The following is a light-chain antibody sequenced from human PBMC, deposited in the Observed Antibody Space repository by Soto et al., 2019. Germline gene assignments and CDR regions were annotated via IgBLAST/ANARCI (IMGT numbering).Light chain of an antibody. Sequence: HSVLTQPASVSGSPGQSITISCTGTRSDVGSYNLVSWYQQHPGKAPKLMIYEGSKRPSGVSNRFSGSKSGNTASLTISGLQAEDEADYYCCSYAGSSTLWVFGGGTKVTVL. CDR2: EGS. J-gene: IGLJ3*02. CDR1: RSDVGSYNL. CDR3: CSYAGSSTLWV. V-gene: IGLV2-23*01.